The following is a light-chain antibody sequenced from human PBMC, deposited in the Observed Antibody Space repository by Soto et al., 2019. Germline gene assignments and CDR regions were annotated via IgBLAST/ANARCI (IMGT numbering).Light chain of an antibody. CDR2: TAS. V-gene: IGKV3-20*01. Sequence: EIVVTHSPATLSVSPGERATLSCSASQSVGNNYLAWYQQKPGQAPRLLIYTASIRATGIPDRFSGSGSGTDFTLTISRLEPEDFAVYYCPQHAESPLTFGGGTKVDI. CDR3: PQHAESPLT. J-gene: IGKJ4*01. CDR1: QSVGNNY.